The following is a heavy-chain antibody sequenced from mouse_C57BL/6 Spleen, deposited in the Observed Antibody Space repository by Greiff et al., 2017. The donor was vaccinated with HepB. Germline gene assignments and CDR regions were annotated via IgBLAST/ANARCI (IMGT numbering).Heavy chain of an antibody. CDR2: ISSGSSTI. CDR3: ARGGQLRLPLLAY. CDR1: GFTFSDYG. D-gene: IGHD3-2*02. Sequence: EVMLVESGGGLVKPGGSLKLSCAASGFTFSDYGMHWVRQAPEKGLEWVAYISSGSSTIYYADTVKGRFTISRDNAKNTLFLQMTSLRSEDTAMYYCARGGQLRLPLLAYWGQGTLVTVSA. V-gene: IGHV5-17*01. J-gene: IGHJ3*01.